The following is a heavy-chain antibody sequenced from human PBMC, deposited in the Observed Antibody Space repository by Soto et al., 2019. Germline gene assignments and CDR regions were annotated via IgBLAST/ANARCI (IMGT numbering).Heavy chain of an antibody. J-gene: IGHJ4*02. D-gene: IGHD3-16*02. CDR2: IYHSGST. CDR1: GGSISSSNW. CDR3: ARSGVWGSYRYTNYFDY. V-gene: IGHV4-4*02. Sequence: NPSETLSLTCAVSGGSISSSNWWSWVRQPPGKGLEWVGEIYHSGSTNYNPSLKSRVTISVDKSKNQFSLKLSSVTAADTAAYYCARSGVWGSYRYTNYFDYWGQGTLVTVSS.